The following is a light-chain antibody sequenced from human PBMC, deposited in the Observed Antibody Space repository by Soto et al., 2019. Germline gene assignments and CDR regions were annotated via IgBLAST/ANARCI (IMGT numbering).Light chain of an antibody. CDR1: QSFRGL. CDR2: GVS. J-gene: IGKJ5*01. Sequence: EIVLTQSPGTLSLSPGQRATLSCRASQSFRGLLAWYQQKPGQAHRLLIYGVSSRASGIQDRFFGSGSGTDFTLTIKRLEPEDFAVYYCKQYANSPITFGQGTRLEIK. CDR3: KQYANSPIT. V-gene: IGKV3-20*01.